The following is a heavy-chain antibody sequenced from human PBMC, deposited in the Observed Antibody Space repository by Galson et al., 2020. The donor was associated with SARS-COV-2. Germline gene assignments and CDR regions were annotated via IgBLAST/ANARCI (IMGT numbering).Heavy chain of an antibody. J-gene: IGHJ4*02. CDR2: ISNSGDTT. Sequence: GGSLRLSCTASRFTFSSFEMNWVRQASGKGLEWISYISNSGDTTYYADSVKGRFTISRDNAKNSLFLQMNSLRAEDSAVYYCARDLAGNWDDRWGQGTLVTVSS. V-gene: IGHV3-48*03. D-gene: IGHD1-1*01. CDR1: RFTFSSFE. CDR3: ARDLAGNWDDR.